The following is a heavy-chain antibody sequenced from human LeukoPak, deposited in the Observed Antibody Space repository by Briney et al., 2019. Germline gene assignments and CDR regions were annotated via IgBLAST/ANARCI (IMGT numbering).Heavy chain of an antibody. V-gene: IGHV4-38-2*01. J-gene: IGHJ4*02. CDR1: GYSISSGYY. CDR3: AGGEWLLGGEGFDR. CDR2: VYHSGST. D-gene: IGHD5-12*01. Sequence: PSETLSLTCGVSGYSISSGYYWGWIRQPPGKRLEWIGSVYHSGSTYYDPSLKRRVTISLDTSNNQLSLNVSSVAAADTAVDFGAGGEWLLGGEGFDRWGQGTMVTVSS.